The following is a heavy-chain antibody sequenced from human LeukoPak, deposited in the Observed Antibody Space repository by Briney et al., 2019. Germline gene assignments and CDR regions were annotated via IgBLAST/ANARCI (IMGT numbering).Heavy chain of an antibody. V-gene: IGHV3-74*01. CDR3: ARAMVTRRRYLDY. Sequence: GGSLRLSCEASGFTFSSYWMNWVRQAPGKGLEWVSRINSDGGSTNYADSVKGRFTISSDNAKNTLYLQLNSLRAEDTAVYYCARAMVTRRRYLDYWGQGTLVTVSS. J-gene: IGHJ4*02. CDR1: GFTFSSYW. CDR2: INSDGGST. D-gene: IGHD2-21*02.